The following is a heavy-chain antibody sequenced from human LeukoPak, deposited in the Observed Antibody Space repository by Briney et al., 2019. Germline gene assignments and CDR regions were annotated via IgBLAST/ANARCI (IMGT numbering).Heavy chain of an antibody. CDR1: GGSISSGGYS. Sequence: PSQTLSLTCAVSGGSISSGGYSWSWIRQPPGKGLEWIGYIYHNGSTYYNPSLKSRVTISVDRSKNQFSLKLSSVTAADTAVYYCARTSIAARRANAFDIWGQGTMVTVSS. CDR2: IYHNGST. D-gene: IGHD6-6*01. CDR3: ARTSIAARRANAFDI. V-gene: IGHV4-30-2*01. J-gene: IGHJ3*02.